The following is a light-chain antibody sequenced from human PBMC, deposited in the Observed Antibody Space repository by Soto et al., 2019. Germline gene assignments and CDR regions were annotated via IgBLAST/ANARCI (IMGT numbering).Light chain of an antibody. CDR1: QSVSSN. Sequence: EIVMTQSPATLSVSPGERATLSCRASQSVSSNLAWYQQKPGQAPRLLIYGASTRSTGIPARLSGSGSGTEFTLTISSLQSEDFAVYYCQQYNNWPPLNTFGQGTKLEIK. CDR2: GAS. V-gene: IGKV3-15*01. J-gene: IGKJ2*01. CDR3: QQYNNWPPLNT.